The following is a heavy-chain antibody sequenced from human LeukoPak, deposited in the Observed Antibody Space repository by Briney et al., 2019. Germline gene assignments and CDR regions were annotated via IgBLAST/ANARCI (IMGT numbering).Heavy chain of an antibody. CDR2: ISGSGDNT. CDR3: AKGRGTAVTSAANY. V-gene: IGHV3-23*01. D-gene: IGHD4-17*01. J-gene: IGHJ4*02. CDR1: GFTFSSYA. Sequence: PGGSLRLSCAASGFTFSSYAMSWVRQAPGKGLEWVSSISGSGDNTYYADSVKDRFSISGDNSKTTVSLQMNSLRAEDTAVYYCAKGRGTAVTSAANYWGQGTLVTVSS.